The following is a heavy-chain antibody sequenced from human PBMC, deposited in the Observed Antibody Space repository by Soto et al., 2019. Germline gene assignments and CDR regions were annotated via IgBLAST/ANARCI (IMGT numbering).Heavy chain of an antibody. Sequence: QVPLVESGGGLVKAGGSLRLSCAASGFIFSDYYMSWVRQTPGKGLEWVSYISTRSTYTNYADSVKGRFTISRDNTKNSLYLQMDSLRVEDTAVYYCARDLAWKRGKVGRYYYGMDVWGQGTTVTVSS. D-gene: IGHD1-1*01. V-gene: IGHV3-11*06. CDR3: ARDLAWKRGKVGRYYYGMDV. CDR1: GFIFSDYY. CDR2: ISTRSTYT. J-gene: IGHJ6*02.